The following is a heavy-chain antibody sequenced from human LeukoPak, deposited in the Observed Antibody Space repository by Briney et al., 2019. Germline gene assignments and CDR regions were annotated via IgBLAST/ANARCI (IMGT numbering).Heavy chain of an antibody. CDR3: ARSPSPYYDFWSGYYSVNWFDP. J-gene: IGHJ5*02. CDR2: IYSGGST. V-gene: IGHV3-53*01. D-gene: IGHD3-3*01. Sequence: GGSLRLSCAASGFTFSNYWMSWIRQAPGKGLEWFSVIYSGGSTYYADSVKGRFTISRDNSKNTQYLQMNSLRAEDTAVYYCARSPSPYYDFWSGYYSVNWFDPWGQGTLVTVSS. CDR1: GFTFSNYW.